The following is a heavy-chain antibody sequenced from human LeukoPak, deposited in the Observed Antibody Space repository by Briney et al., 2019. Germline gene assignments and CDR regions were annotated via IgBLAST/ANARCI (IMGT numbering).Heavy chain of an antibody. J-gene: IGHJ4*02. CDR1: GFTFSSYS. CDR2: MSSSNSYI. CDR3: ARENYDSSGYDY. V-gene: IGHV3-21*01. Sequence: PGGSLRLSCAASGFTFSSYSMNWVRQAPGKGLEWVSSMSSSNSYIYYADSVKGRFTISRDNAKNSLYLQMNSLRAEDTAVYYCARENYDSSGYDYWGQGTLVTVSS. D-gene: IGHD3-22*01.